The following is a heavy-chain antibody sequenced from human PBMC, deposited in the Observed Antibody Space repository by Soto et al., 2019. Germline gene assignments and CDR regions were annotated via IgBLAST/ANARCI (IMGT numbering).Heavy chain of an antibody. V-gene: IGHV3-23*01. CDR2: FRSSGDDGTT. Sequence: PVGSLRLSCAASGFTCSSYSMSWVRQAPGKGLEWVSGFRSSGDDGTTYYADSVKGRFTISRDNSKNTLFLQMNSLRAEDTAIYYCAKKVNSGSGSQYFDYWGQGTLVTVSS. CDR3: AKKVNSGSGSQYFDY. D-gene: IGHD3-10*01. CDR1: GFTCSSYS. J-gene: IGHJ4*02.